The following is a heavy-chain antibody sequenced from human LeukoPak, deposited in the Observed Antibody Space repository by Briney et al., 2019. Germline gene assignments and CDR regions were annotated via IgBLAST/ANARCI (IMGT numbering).Heavy chain of an antibody. CDR1: GYSFTSYW. J-gene: IGHJ4*02. CDR2: IYPGDSDT. V-gene: IGHV5-51*01. CDR3: XXXXXEGYSYXLSFDY. D-gene: IGHD5-18*01. Sequence: GESLKISCKGSGYSFTSYWIGWVRQMPGKGLEWMGIIYPGDSDTRYSPSFQGQVTISADKSIITAYLQWSSLKASDTAMYYXXXXXXEGYSYXLSFDYWGQGTLVTVSS.